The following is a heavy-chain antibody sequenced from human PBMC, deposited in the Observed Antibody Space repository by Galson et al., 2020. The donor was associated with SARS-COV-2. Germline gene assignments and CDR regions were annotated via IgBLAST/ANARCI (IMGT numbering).Heavy chain of an antibody. D-gene: IGHD3-22*01. CDR1: GYSVSTTNY. CDR2: VYPSGTT. J-gene: IGHJ2*01. Sequence: SETLSLTCTVSGYSVSTTNYWGWVRQPPGRGLEWIGSVYPSGTTYYNPSLKSRVTISVDTSKNQFSLRLDSVTAANTALYYCARQGVNMIVLVTVPGWYFDLWGRGTLVTVSS. V-gene: IGHV4-38-2*02. CDR3: ARQGVNMIVLVTVPGWYFDL.